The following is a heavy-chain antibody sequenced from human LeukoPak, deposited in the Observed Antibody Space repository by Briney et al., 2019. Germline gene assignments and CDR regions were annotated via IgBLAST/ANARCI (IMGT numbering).Heavy chain of an antibody. CDR1: GGSISSYF. CDR3: AREDPLVAARGLDY. V-gene: IGHV4-4*07. Sequence: KPSETLSLTCTVSGGSISSYFWSWIRQPAGKGLEWIGRIYTSGTTNYNTTLKSRLTMSVDTSKNQLSLRLNSVTAADTAVYYCAREDPLVAARGLDYWGQGTLVTVSS. J-gene: IGHJ4*02. CDR2: IYTSGTT. D-gene: IGHD2-15*01.